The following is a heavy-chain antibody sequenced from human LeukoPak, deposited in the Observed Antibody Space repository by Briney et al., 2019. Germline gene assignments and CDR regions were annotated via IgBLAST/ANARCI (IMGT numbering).Heavy chain of an antibody. D-gene: IGHD6-19*01. CDR1: GVSISSYY. Sequence: NASETLSLTCTVSGVSISSYYWNWIRQPPGKGLEWIGYIYYSGSTNYNPSLKSRVTISVDTSKNQFSLKLSSVTAADTAVYYCARGGIAVAGTFDYWGQGTLVTVSS. CDR2: IYYSGST. J-gene: IGHJ4*02. V-gene: IGHV4-59*01. CDR3: ARGGIAVAGTFDY.